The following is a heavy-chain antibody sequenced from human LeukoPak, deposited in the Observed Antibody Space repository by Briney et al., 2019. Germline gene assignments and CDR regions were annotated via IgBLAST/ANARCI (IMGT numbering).Heavy chain of an antibody. D-gene: IGHD4-17*01. CDR1: GGSISSYY. Sequence: KPSETLSLTCTVSGGSISSYYWSWIRQPPGKGLEWIGYIYYSGSTNYNPSLKSRVTISVDTSKNQFSLKLSSVTAADTAVYYCVRTDYALYYGMDVWGQGTTVTVSS. CDR2: IYYSGST. V-gene: IGHV4-59*01. J-gene: IGHJ6*02. CDR3: VRTDYALYYGMDV.